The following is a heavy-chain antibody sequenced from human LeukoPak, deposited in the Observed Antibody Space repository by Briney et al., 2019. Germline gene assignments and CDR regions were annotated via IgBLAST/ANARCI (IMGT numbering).Heavy chain of an antibody. J-gene: IGHJ3*02. CDR1: GFTFSSYS. Sequence: PGGSLRLSCAASGFTFSSYSMNWVRQAPGKGLGWVSSISSSSSYIYYADSVKGRFTISRDNAKNSLYLQMNSLRAEDTAVYYCARGRITIFVVAPVAAFDIWGQGTMVTVSS. CDR3: ARGRITIFVVAPVAAFDI. V-gene: IGHV3-21*01. CDR2: ISSSSSYI. D-gene: IGHD3-3*01.